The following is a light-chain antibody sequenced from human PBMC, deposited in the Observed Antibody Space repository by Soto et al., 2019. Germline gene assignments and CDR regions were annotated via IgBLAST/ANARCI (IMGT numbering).Light chain of an antibody. CDR2: AAS. J-gene: IGKJ3*01. V-gene: IGKV1-27*01. Sequence: DIQMTQSPTSLSASVGDRVNITCRASQGISNYVAWYQHIPGQAPKLLIYAASTLQSGVPSRFSGSGSGTDVPLTINGLQPEDVATYSCQKYSSVPVFGPGTKVEIK. CDR1: QGISNY. CDR3: QKYSSVPV.